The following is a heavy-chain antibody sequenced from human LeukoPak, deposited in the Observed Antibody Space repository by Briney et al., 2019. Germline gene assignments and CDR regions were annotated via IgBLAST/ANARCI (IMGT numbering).Heavy chain of an antibody. CDR3: ARHVWYYFDY. Sequence: PSETLSLTCTVSGGSISSSSYYWGWIRQPTGKGLEWIGSIYYSGSTYYNPSLKSRVTISVDTSKNQFSLKLSSVTAADTAVYYCARHVWYYFDYWGQGTLVTVSS. V-gene: IGHV4-39*01. D-gene: IGHD2-21*01. CDR2: IYYSGST. J-gene: IGHJ4*02. CDR1: GGSISSSSYY.